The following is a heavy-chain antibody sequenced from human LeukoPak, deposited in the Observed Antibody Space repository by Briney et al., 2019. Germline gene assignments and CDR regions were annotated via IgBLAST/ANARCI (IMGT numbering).Heavy chain of an antibody. V-gene: IGHV3-48*01. CDR1: GFTFSSYS. CDR3: ARAQTVTTLVLDYFDY. CDR2: ISSSSSTI. Sequence: GGSLRLSCAASGFTFSSYSMNWVRQAPGKGLEWVSYISSSSSTIYYADSVKGRFTISRDNAKNSLCLQMNSLRAEDTAVYYCARAQTVTTLVLDYFDYWGQGTLVTVSS. D-gene: IGHD4-17*01. J-gene: IGHJ4*02.